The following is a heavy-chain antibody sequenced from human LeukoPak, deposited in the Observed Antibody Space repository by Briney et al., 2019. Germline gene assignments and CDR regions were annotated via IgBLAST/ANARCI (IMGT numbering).Heavy chain of an antibody. CDR2: IYYSGST. CDR1: GGSISSYD. V-gene: IGHV4-59*01. D-gene: IGHD6-13*01. J-gene: IGHJ4*02. CDR3: ARADPLAAADPYYFDY. Sequence: SETLSLTCTVSGGSISSYDWSWIRQPPGKGLEWIGYIYYSGSTNYNPSLKSRVTISVDTSKNQFSLKLSSVTAADTAVYYCARADPLAAADPYYFDYWGQGTLVTVSS.